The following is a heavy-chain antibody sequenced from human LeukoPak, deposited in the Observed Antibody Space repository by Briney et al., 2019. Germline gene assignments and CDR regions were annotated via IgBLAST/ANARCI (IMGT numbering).Heavy chain of an antibody. CDR3: ATYSGYDPDFDY. CDR2: ISGSGGST. D-gene: IGHD5-12*01. Sequence: GGSLRLSCAASGFTFSSYGMSWVRQDPGKGLEWVSAISGSGGSTYYADSVKGRFTISRDNSKNTLYLQMNSLRAEDTAVYYCATYSGYDPDFDYWGQGTLVTVSS. J-gene: IGHJ4*02. CDR1: GFTFSSYG. V-gene: IGHV3-23*01.